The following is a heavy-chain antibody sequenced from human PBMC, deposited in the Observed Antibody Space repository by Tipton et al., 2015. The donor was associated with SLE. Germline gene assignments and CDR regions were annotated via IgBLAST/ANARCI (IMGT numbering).Heavy chain of an antibody. V-gene: IGHV4-59*04. J-gene: IGHJ5*02. CDR3: ARHDTNYGRNWFDP. CDR2: IYYSGST. CDR1: GDSISGHY. Sequence: TLSLTCSVSGDSISGHYWSWIPQSPGKGLEWIGSIYYSGSTYYNPSPKSRVTISVDTSKNQFSLKLSSVTAADTAVYYCARHDTNYGRNWFDPWGQGTLVTVSS. D-gene: IGHD2-8*01.